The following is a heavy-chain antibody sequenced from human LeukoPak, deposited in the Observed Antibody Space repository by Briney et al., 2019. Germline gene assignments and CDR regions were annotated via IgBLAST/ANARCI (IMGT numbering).Heavy chain of an antibody. J-gene: IGHJ6*02. CDR2: INPNSGGT. V-gene: IGHV1-2*06. CDR3: ARVGSFLEWLSYYYYGMDV. Sequence: ASVKVSCKASGYTFTGYYMHWVRQAPGQGLEWMGRINPNSGGTNYAQKFQGRVTMTRDTSISTAYMELSRLRSDDTAVYYCARVGSFLEWLSYYYYGMDVWGQGTTVTVSS. D-gene: IGHD3-3*01. CDR1: GYTFTGYY.